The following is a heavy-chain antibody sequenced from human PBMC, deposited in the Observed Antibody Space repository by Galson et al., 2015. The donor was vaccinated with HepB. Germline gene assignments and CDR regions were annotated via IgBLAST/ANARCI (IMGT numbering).Heavy chain of an antibody. J-gene: IGHJ4*02. CDR2: IYTSGST. D-gene: IGHD2-2*01. CDR3: ARANPEGIVVVPAATTHYFDY. CDR1: GGSISSGSYY. Sequence: TLSLTCTVSGGSISSGSYYWSWIRQPAGKGLAWIGRIYTSGSTNYNPSLKSRVTISVDTSKNQFSLKLSSVTAADTAVYYCARANPEGIVVVPAATTHYFDYWGQGTLVTVSS. V-gene: IGHV4-61*02.